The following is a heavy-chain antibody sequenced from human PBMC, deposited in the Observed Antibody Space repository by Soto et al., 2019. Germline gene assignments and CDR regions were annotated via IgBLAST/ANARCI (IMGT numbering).Heavy chain of an antibody. CDR2: TRNKANSYTT. J-gene: IGHJ4*02. CDR1: GFTFSDHY. V-gene: IGHV3-72*01. D-gene: IGHD1-1*01. Sequence: GGSLRLSCAVSGFTFSDHYMDWVRQGPGKGLEWVARTRNKANSYTTEYAASVRGRFTISRDDSKNSLNLLMNSLRTEDTAVYYCARGIPSTGFDYWGQGTLVTVSS. CDR3: ARGIPSTGFDY.